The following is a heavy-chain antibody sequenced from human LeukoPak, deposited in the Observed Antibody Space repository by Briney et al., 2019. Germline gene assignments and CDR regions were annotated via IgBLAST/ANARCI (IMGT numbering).Heavy chain of an antibody. CDR1: GGSISSYY. Sequence: SETLSLTCTVSGGSISSYYWSWIRQPPGKGLEWIGYNYYSGSTNYNPSLKSRVTISVDTSKNQFSLKLSSVTAADTAVYYCARVGGSSWFDYWGQGTLVTVSS. D-gene: IGHD6-13*01. J-gene: IGHJ4*02. CDR3: ARVGGSSWFDY. CDR2: NYYSGST. V-gene: IGHV4-59*08.